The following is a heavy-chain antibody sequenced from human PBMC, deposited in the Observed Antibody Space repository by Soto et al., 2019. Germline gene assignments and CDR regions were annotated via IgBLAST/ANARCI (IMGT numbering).Heavy chain of an antibody. D-gene: IGHD3-22*01. CDR3: AKDLIGALGKVDAFDI. J-gene: IGHJ3*02. CDR1: GFTFSSYA. CDR2: ISGSGGNT. Sequence: GGSLRLSCAASGFTFSSYAMSWVRQAPGKGLEWVSAISGSGGNTYYADSVKGRFTISRDNSKNTLYLQMNSLRAEDTAIYYCAKDLIGALGKVDAFDIWGQGTMVTVSS. V-gene: IGHV3-23*01.